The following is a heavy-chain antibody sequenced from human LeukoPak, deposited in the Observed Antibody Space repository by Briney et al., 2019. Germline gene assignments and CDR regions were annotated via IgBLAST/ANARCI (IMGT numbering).Heavy chain of an antibody. Sequence: SETLSLTCTVSGGSISSYYWSWIRQPPGKGLEWIGGIYYSGSTYYNPSLKSRVTISVDTSRNEFSLRLSSVTAADTALYFCARQSGSYGGILDNWGQGILGTVSS. D-gene: IGHD1-26*01. CDR1: GGSISSYY. CDR3: ARQSGSYGGILDN. CDR2: IYYSGST. V-gene: IGHV4-59*05. J-gene: IGHJ4*02.